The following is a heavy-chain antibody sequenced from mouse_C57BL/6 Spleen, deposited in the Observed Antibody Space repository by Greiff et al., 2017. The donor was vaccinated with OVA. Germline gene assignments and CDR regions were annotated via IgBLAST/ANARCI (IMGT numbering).Heavy chain of an antibody. J-gene: IGHJ2*01. CDR2: ISSGSSTI. CDR3: ARGSFTSYYFDY. D-gene: IGHD1-1*01. V-gene: IGHV5-17*01. Sequence: DVMLVESGGGLVKPGGSLKLSCAASGFTFSDYGMHWVRQAPEKGLEWVAYISSGSSTIYYADTVKGRFTISRDNAKNTLFLQMTSLRSEDTAMYYCARGSFTSYYFDYWGQGTTLTVSS. CDR1: GFTFSDYG.